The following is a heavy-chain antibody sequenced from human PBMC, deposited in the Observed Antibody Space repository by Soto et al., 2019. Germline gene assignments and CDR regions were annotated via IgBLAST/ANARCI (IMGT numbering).Heavy chain of an antibody. J-gene: IGHJ4*02. CDR2: TSGNNDKK. D-gene: IGHD5-12*01. V-gene: IGHV1-18*01. Sequence: QVQLVQSGAEVTKPGASVKVSCKASGYTFSTYGISWVRQDPGQGLERMGWTSGNNDKKNYSQKFKGRVTMTTDTSTNTAYLELRSLSTDDTALYYCARESRGYEDYWGQGTLVIVSS. CDR1: GYTFSTYG. CDR3: ARESRGYEDY.